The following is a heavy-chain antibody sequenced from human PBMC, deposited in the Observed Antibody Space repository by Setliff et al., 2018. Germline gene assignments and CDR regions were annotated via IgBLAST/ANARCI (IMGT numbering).Heavy chain of an antibody. CDR1: GGTFSRYA. CDR2: SIPMYRTT. CDR3: ATGPDIGEFGGNYFNY. J-gene: IGHJ4*02. D-gene: IGHD2-15*01. Sequence: GASVKVSCKASGGTFSRYAISWVRQAPGQGLEWMGGSIPMYRTTKYAQKFRGRVTITTDESTTTAYMELSSLRSEDTAVYYCATGPDIGEFGGNYFNYWGQGTLVTVSS. V-gene: IGHV1-69*05.